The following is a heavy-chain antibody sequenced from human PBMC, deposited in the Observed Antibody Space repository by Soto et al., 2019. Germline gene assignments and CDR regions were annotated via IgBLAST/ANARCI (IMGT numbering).Heavy chain of an antibody. CDR2: IKSKTDGGTT. Sequence: GGSLRLSCAASGFTFSNAWMSWVRQAPGKGLEWVGRIKSKTDGGTTDYAAPVKGRFTISRDDSKNTLYLQMNSLKTEDTAVYYCTTAVKDECSGGSCYSGYYYYMDVWGKGTTVTVSS. V-gene: IGHV3-15*01. D-gene: IGHD2-15*01. J-gene: IGHJ6*03. CDR3: TTAVKDECSGGSCYSGYYYYMDV. CDR1: GFTFSNAW.